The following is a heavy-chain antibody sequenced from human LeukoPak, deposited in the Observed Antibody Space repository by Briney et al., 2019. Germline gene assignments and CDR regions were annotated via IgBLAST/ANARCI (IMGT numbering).Heavy chain of an antibody. V-gene: IGHV4-61*02. Sequence: PSETLSLSCTVSGGSISSGSYYWSWIRQPAGKGLEWIGRIYTSGSTNYNPSLKSRVTISVDTSKNQFSLKLSSVTAADTAVYYCARDDYTEYFDYWGQGILVTVSS. CDR3: ARDDYTEYFDY. CDR2: IYTSGST. D-gene: IGHD4-11*01. J-gene: IGHJ4*02. CDR1: GGSISSGSYY.